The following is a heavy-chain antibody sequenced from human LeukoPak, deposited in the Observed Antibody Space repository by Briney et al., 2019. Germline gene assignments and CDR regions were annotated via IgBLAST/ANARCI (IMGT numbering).Heavy chain of an antibody. V-gene: IGHV4-34*01. CDR3: TRMTTGHDY. J-gene: IGHJ4*02. CDR1: GVSFDDYY. CDR2: INHSGYT. D-gene: IGHD4-17*01. Sequence: PSETLSLTCALSGVSFDDYYWAWVRQTPGKRLEWIGEINHSGYTNDSPSLKCRVTLSIDTSRKQFSLNLRSVTVADAGTYYCTRMTTGHDYWGQGTLVTVSS.